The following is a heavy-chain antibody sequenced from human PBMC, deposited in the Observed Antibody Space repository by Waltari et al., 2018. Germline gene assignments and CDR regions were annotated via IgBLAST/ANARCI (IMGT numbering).Heavy chain of an antibody. D-gene: IGHD3-3*01. Sequence: QVQLQESGPGLVKPSETLSLTCTVSGYSISSGYYWGWIRQPPGKGLEWIGSIYHSGSTSDNPSLKSRVTISVDTSKNQFSLKLSSVTAADTAVYYCARMTDGFGYMDVWGKGTTVTVSS. J-gene: IGHJ6*03. CDR1: GYSISSGYY. CDR3: ARMTDGFGYMDV. V-gene: IGHV4-38-2*02. CDR2: IYHSGST.